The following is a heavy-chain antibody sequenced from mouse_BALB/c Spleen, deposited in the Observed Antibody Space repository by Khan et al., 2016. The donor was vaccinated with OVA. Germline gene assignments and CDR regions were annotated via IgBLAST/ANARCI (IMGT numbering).Heavy chain of an antibody. Sequence: QIQLVQSGPELKKPGETVKISCKASGYTFTNYGMNWVKQAPGKGLKWMGWINTYTGEPTYADDFKGRFAFSLETSASTAYLQINNLKSEDTAKFFCATPPYVSYVMVYWGQGTSVTVSS. CDR1: GYTFTNYG. D-gene: IGHD1-1*01. CDR3: ATPPYVSYVMVY. V-gene: IGHV9-3-1*01. J-gene: IGHJ4*01. CDR2: INTYTGEP.